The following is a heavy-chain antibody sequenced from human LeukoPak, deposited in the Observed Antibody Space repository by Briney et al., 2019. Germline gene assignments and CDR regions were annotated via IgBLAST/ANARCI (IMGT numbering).Heavy chain of an antibody. D-gene: IGHD3-3*01. CDR1: GYTFTGYY. Sequence: ASVKVSCKASGYTFTGYYMHWVRRAPGQGLEWMGWINPNSGGTNYAQKFQGRVTMTRDTSISTAYMELSRLRSDDTAVYYCARDFKDYDFWSVYSPYYYYGMAVGGQGPTVTVSS. J-gene: IGHJ6*02. CDR3: ARDFKDYDFWSVYSPYYYYGMAV. V-gene: IGHV1-2*02. CDR2: INPNSGGT.